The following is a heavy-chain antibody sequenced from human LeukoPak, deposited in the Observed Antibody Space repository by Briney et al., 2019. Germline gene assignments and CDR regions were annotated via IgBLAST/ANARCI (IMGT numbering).Heavy chain of an antibody. CDR1: GFTFSSYA. CDR3: ARDRLITMVRGVIGYFDY. J-gene: IGHJ4*02. V-gene: IGHV3-66*01. CDR2: IYSGGST. Sequence: GGSLRLSCAASGFTFSSYAMSWVRQAPGKGLEWVSVIYSGGSTYYADSVKGRFTISRDNSKNTLYLQMNSLRAEDTAVYYCARDRLITMVRGVIGYFDYWGQGTLVTVSS. D-gene: IGHD3-10*01.